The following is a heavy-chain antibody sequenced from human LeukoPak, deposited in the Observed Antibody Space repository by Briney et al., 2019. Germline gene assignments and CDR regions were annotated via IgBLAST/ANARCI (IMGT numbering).Heavy chain of an antibody. CDR1: GGSFSGYY. D-gene: IGHD4-17*01. V-gene: IGHV4-34*01. J-gene: IGHJ6*02. CDR2: INHSGST. CDR3: ARWDYGDESYGMDV. Sequence: ASETLSLTCAVYGGSFSGYYWSWIRQPPGKGLEWIGEINHSGSTNYNPSLKSRVTISVDTSKNQFSLKLSSVTAADTAVYYCARWDYGDESYGMDVWGQGTTVTVSS.